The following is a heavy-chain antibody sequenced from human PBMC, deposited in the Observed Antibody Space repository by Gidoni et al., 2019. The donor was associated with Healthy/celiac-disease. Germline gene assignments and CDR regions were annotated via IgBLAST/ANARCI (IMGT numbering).Heavy chain of an antibody. CDR3: AKDVVPAAMTYMDV. CDR2: ISWNSGSI. CDR1: GFTLDDYA. V-gene: IGHV3-9*01. Sequence: EVQLVEAGGGLVQPGRSLRLSCAASGFTLDDYAMHWVRQAPGKGLEWVSGISWNSGSIGYADSVKGRFTISRDNAKNSLYLQMNSLRAEDTALYYCAKDVVPAAMTYMDVWGKGTTVTVSS. D-gene: IGHD2-2*01. J-gene: IGHJ6*03.